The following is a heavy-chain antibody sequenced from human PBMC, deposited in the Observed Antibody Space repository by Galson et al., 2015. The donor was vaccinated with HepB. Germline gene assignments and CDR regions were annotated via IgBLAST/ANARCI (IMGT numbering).Heavy chain of an antibody. J-gene: IGHJ4*02. V-gene: IGHV3-33*01. CDR1: ESTFSDYG. CDR3: VREVRNGWYYFDY. D-gene: IGHD6-19*01. CDR2: IWKDGTNK. Sequence: SLRLSCAASESTFSDYGMHWVRQAPGKGLEWVALIWKDGTNKYYADSVKGRFTISRDNSENMLYLQMNSLRAEDSAVYYCVREVRNGWYYFDYWGPGAQVTVSS.